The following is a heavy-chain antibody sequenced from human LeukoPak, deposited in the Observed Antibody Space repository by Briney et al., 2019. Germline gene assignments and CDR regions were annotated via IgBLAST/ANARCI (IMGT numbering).Heavy chain of an antibody. J-gene: IGHJ3*02. V-gene: IGHV3-53*01. Sequence: PGGSLRLSCAASGFTVSRNYMSWVRQAPGKGLEWVPVISSGGNTYYTDSVKGRFTISRDNSRNTLYLQMSSLRVEDTAVYYCARNDRGAFDIWGQGTMVTVSS. D-gene: IGHD3-22*01. CDR1: GFTVSRNY. CDR3: ARNDRGAFDI. CDR2: ISSGGNT.